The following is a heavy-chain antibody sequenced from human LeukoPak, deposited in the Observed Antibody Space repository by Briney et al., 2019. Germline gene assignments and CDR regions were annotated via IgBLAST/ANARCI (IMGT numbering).Heavy chain of an antibody. CDR2: ISSSSSTI. CDR1: GFTFSSYS. V-gene: IGHV3-48*01. D-gene: IGHD3-10*01. J-gene: IGHJ4*02. CDR3: AKDLDYYNAGSYYPDY. Sequence: GGSLRLSCAASGFTFSSYSMNWVRQAPGKGLEWVSYISSSSSTIYYADSVKGRFTISRDNSKNTLYLQMNSLRAEDTALYYCAKDLDYYNAGSYYPDYWGQGTLVTVSS.